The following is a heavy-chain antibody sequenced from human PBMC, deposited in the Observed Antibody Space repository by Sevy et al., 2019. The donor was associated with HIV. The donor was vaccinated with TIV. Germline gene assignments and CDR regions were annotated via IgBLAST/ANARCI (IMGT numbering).Heavy chain of an antibody. CDR2: IHYTGTT. V-gene: IGHV4-38-2*01. D-gene: IGHD7-27*01. CDR3: ASHDWGREDY. J-gene: IGHJ4*02. CDR1: GYSISSGYW. Sequence: SETLSPTCVVSGYSISSGYWWDWFRRPPGKGLEWIGAIHYTGTTQYTPSLNRQVTVSADTSKNQFSLRLSSMTAADTAVYYCASHDWGREDYWGQGTLVTVSS.